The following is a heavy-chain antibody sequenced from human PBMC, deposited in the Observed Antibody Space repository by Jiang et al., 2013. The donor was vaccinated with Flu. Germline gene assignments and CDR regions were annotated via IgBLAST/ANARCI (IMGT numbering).Heavy chain of an antibody. V-gene: IGHV4-34*01. CDR1: GGSFSGYY. J-gene: IGHJ4*02. CDR2: INHSGST. CDR3: ASIGRGVTHGLDY. Sequence: GLVKPSETLSLTCAVYGGSFSGYYWSWIRQPPGKGLEWIGEINHSGSTNYNPSLKSRVTISVDTSKNQFSLKLSSVTAADTAVYYCASIGRGVTHGLDYWGQGTLVTVSS. D-gene: IGHD2-21*02.